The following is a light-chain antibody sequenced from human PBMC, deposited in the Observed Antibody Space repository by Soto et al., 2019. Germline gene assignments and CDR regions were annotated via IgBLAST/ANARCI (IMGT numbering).Light chain of an antibody. CDR3: QQYNDNWT. Sequence: DIQMTRSPSTLSASVGDRVTITCRASQSISSWLAWYQQKPGQAPKLLIYKASTLQSGVPSRFSGSGSGTEFTLAISSLQTDDSATYYCQQYNDNWTFGQGTKV. V-gene: IGKV1-5*03. CDR2: KAS. CDR1: QSISSW. J-gene: IGKJ1*01.